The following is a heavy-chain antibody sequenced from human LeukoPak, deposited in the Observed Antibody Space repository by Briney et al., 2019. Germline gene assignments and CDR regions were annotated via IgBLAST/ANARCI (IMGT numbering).Heavy chain of an antibody. Sequence: SETLSLTCIVSGDSISSTSYYWAWIRQPPGKELEWIGMIFYSGSAYYTPSLRGRVTLSVDTSRNQFSLNLISVTAADTGVYFCARQQSDTSLFDPWGQGTLVTVSS. D-gene: IGHD2-21*02. CDR3: ARQQSDTSLFDP. J-gene: IGHJ5*02. CDR2: IFYSGSA. V-gene: IGHV4-39*01. CDR1: GDSISSTSYY.